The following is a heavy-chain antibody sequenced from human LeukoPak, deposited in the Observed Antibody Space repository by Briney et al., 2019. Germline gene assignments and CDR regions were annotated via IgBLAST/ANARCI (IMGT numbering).Heavy chain of an antibody. CDR2: IYYSGST. J-gene: IGHJ5*02. V-gene: IGHV4-39*01. Sequence: PSETLSLTCTVSGGSISSSSYYGGWSRQPRGKGLEWIGSIYYSGSTYYNPSLKSRVTISVDTSKNQFSLKLSSVPAADTAMYYCARQGYGDYPGGQGTLVTVS. CDR3: ARQGYGDYP. D-gene: IGHD4-17*01. CDR1: GGSISSSSYY.